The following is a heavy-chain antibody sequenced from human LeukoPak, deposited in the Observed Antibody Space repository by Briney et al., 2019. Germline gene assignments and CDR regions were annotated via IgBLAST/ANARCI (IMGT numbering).Heavy chain of an antibody. Sequence: GGSLRLSCAASGFTFSSYWMSWVRQAPGKGLEWVANIKQAGSEKYYVDSVKGRFTISRDNAKNSVYLQMNSLRVEDTAVYYCARGWIQLWFQLEFWGQGTLVTVSS. D-gene: IGHD5-18*01. J-gene: IGHJ4*02. V-gene: IGHV3-7*01. CDR3: ARGWIQLWFQLEF. CDR1: GFTFSSYW. CDR2: IKQAGSEK.